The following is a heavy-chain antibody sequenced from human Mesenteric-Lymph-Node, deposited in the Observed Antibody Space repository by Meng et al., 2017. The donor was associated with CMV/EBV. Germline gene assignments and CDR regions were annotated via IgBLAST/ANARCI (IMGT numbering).Heavy chain of an antibody. D-gene: IGHD3-3*01. CDR2: IYTGGSI. J-gene: IGHJ6*02. CDR3: ARDRLPYYDFWSGYYTGLVRGQEYGMDV. V-gene: IGHV3-53*01. CDR1: GFTVSSNY. Sequence: GESLKISCAASGFTVSSNYMNWVRQAPGKGLEWVSVIYTGGSIYYADSVKGRFTISRDNAKNSLYLQMNSLRAEDTAVYYCARDRLPYYDFWSGYYTGLVRGQEYGMDVWGQGTTVTVSS.